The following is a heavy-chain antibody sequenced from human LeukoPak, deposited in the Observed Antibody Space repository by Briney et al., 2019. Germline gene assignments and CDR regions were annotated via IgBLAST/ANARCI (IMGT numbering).Heavy chain of an antibody. CDR1: GYTLTELS. J-gene: IGHJ4*02. Sequence: ASVKVSCKVSGYTLTELSMHWVRQAPGKGLEWMGGFEPEDGETIYAQKFQGRVTMTEDTPTDTAYMELSSLRSEDTAVYYCATGPPYSSSWSYFDYWGQGTLVTVSS. V-gene: IGHV1-24*01. D-gene: IGHD6-13*01. CDR2: FEPEDGET. CDR3: ATGPPYSSSWSYFDY.